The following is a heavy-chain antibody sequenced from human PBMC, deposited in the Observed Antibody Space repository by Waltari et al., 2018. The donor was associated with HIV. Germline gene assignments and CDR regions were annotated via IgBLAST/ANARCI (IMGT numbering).Heavy chain of an antibody. CDR1: GYTLTELS. D-gene: IGHD1-26*01. CDR2: FDQEDEVT. V-gene: IGHV1-24*01. Sequence: QVQLIQSGAEVKKPGASVKVSCKVFGYTLTELSMHWVRQAPGKGLEWMGGFDQEDEVTIYEQKCQGRVTMTEDTSTDSAYMELSSLTSEDTAVYYCATGGGTTSIQLYDLDVWGQGTTVTVSS. CDR3: ATGGGTTSIQLYDLDV. J-gene: IGHJ6*02.